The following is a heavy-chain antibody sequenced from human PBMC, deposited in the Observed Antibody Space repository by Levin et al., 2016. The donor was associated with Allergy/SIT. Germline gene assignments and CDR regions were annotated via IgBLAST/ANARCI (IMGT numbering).Heavy chain of an antibody. J-gene: IGHJ4*02. V-gene: IGHV4-61*02. CDR2: IYTSGSA. Sequence: SETLSLTCTVSGGSISSSSYYWSWIRQPVGKGLEWVGRIYTSGSANYNPSLKSRVTMSVDTSKNQFSLKLSSVTAADTAVYYCAREGRLAVAAPPDYWGQGTLVTVSS. CDR1: GGSISSSSYY. D-gene: IGHD6-19*01. CDR3: AREGRLAVAAPPDY.